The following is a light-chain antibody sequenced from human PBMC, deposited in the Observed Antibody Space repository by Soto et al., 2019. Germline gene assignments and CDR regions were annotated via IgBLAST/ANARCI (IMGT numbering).Light chain of an antibody. V-gene: IGKV3-15*01. CDR2: GAS. CDR3: QQYNNWLLWT. Sequence: EIVMTQSPATLSVSPGERATLSCRASQSVSSNLAWYQQKPGQAPRLLIYGASTRATGIPARFSGSGSGTEFTLTISSLQSEDFEVYYCQQYNNWLLWTFGQGTEV. J-gene: IGKJ1*01. CDR1: QSVSSN.